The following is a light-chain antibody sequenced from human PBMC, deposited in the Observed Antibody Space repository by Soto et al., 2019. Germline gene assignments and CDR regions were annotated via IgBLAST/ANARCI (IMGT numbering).Light chain of an antibody. J-gene: IGKJ5*01. V-gene: IGKV3-11*01. CDR3: QQRKHWPPIT. CDR2: DTS. Sequence: ETVLTQSPATLSLSPGERATLSCRASQSVESYLAWYQQKPGQAPRLLIYDTSNRATGIPARFSGSGSGTDFTLTINSLEPEDFAVYYCQQRKHWPPITFGQGTRLEIK. CDR1: QSVESY.